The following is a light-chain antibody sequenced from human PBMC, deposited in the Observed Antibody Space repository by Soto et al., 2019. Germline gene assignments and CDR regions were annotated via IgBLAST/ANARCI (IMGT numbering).Light chain of an antibody. CDR1: SGPVFTSSY. Sequence: QAVVTQAPSFSVSPGGTVTLTCGLSSGPVFTSSYPNWYQQTPGQAPRTLIFNTNTRSSGVPDRFSGSILGDKAALTITGAQADDDSYYYCLLYLGGGIWVFGGGTKVTGL. CDR3: LLYLGGGIWV. V-gene: IGLV8-61*01. J-gene: IGLJ3*02. CDR2: NTN.